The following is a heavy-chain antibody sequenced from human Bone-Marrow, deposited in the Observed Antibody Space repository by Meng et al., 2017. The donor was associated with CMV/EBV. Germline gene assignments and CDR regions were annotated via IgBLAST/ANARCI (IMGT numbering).Heavy chain of an antibody. CDR3: ARHKSGSSSSRWDDAFDI. V-gene: IGHV4-59*01. CDR2: IYYSGST. D-gene: IGHD6-6*01. J-gene: IGHJ3*02. Sequence: SETLSLTCTVSGGSISSYYWSWIRQPPGKGLEWIVYIYYSGSTNYNPSLKSRVTISVDTSKNQFSLKLSSVTAADTAVYYCARHKSGSSSSRWDDAFDIWGQGTMVTVSS. CDR1: GGSISSYY.